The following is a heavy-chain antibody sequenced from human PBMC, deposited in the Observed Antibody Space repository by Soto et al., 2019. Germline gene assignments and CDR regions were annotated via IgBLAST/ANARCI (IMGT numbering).Heavy chain of an antibody. CDR2: IYSGGST. D-gene: IGHD5-12*01. Sequence: ESGGGLVQPGGSLRLSCAASGSSVGDNYMKWVRQAPGKGLEWVSLIYSGGSTFYADSVKGRFTISRDNSKNTLFLQMNNLRVDDTAVYYCARDRGYRWGQGTMVTVSA. CDR1: GSSVGDNY. CDR3: ARDRGYR. J-gene: IGHJ3*01. V-gene: IGHV3-66*01.